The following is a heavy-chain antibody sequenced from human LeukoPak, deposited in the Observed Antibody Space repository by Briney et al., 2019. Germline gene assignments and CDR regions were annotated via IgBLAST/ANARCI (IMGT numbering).Heavy chain of an antibody. CDR1: GFTFSSYA. J-gene: IGHJ6*04. Sequence: PGRSLRLSCAASGFTFSSYAMHWVRQAPGKGLEWVAVISYDGSNKYCADSVKGRFAISRDNSKNTLYLQMNSLRAEDTAVYYCARDYYGMDVWGKGTTVTVSS. CDR2: ISYDGSNK. CDR3: ARDYYGMDV. V-gene: IGHV3-30*09.